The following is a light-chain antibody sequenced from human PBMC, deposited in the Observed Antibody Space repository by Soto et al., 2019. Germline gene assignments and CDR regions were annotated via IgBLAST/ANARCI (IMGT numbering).Light chain of an antibody. CDR2: GAS. Sequence: EIVMTQSPATLSVSPGEGATLSCRASHGIGTALAWYQQKPGQTPRLLMYGASIRATGVPARFSGSASGTDFTLIISRLEPEDFAVYYCQQYVSSPLTFGGGTKVDIK. CDR1: HGIGTA. V-gene: IGKV3-20*01. J-gene: IGKJ4*01. CDR3: QQYVSSPLT.